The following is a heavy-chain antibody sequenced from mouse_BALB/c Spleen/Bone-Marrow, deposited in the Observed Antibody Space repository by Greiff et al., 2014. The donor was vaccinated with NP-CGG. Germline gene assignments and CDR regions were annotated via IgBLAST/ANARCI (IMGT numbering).Heavy chain of an antibody. CDR1: GYTFSNYW. CDR3: ARSGYGYYAVDY. CDR2: ILPGGGST. Sequence: VQLQQSGAELMKPGAPVKISCKATGYTFSNYWIEWIEQRPGHGLEWIGEILPGGGSTKYNEKFKDKATFTADTSSRTAYMQLSSLTSEDSAVYYCARSGYGYYAVDYWGQGTSVTVSS. V-gene: IGHV1-9*01. J-gene: IGHJ4*01. D-gene: IGHD2-2*01.